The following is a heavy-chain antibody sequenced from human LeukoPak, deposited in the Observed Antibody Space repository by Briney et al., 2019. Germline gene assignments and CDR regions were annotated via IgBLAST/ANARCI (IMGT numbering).Heavy chain of an antibody. V-gene: IGHV4-38-2*02. Sequence: SETLSLTCTVSGGPISGYYWGWIRQPPGKGLEWIGSIYHSGSTYYNPSLKSRVTISVDTSKNQFSLKLSSVTAADTAVFYCAREQWLVLSYYGMDVWGQGTTVTVSS. CDR1: GGPISGYY. D-gene: IGHD6-19*01. CDR2: IYHSGST. J-gene: IGHJ6*02. CDR3: AREQWLVLSYYGMDV.